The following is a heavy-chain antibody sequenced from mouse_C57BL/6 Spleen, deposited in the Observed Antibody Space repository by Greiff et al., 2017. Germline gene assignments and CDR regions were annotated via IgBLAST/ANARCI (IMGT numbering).Heavy chain of an antibody. CDR1: GYTFTSYW. Sequence: QVQLKQPGAELVKPGASVKVSCKASGYTFTSYWMHWVKQRPGQGLEWIGRIHPSDSDTNYNQKFKGKATLTVDKSSSTAYMQLSSLTSEDSAVYYCAILTTVVGGAMDYWGQGTSVTVSS. V-gene: IGHV1-74*01. D-gene: IGHD1-1*01. CDR2: IHPSDSDT. J-gene: IGHJ4*01. CDR3: AILTTVVGGAMDY.